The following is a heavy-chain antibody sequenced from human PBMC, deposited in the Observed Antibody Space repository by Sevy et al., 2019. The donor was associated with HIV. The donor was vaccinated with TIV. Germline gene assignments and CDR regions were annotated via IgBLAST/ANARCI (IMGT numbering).Heavy chain of an antibody. CDR1: GYSFTSYW. D-gene: IGHD4-17*01. J-gene: IGHJ3*02. CDR2: IYPGDSDT. Sequence: GESLKISCQGSGYSFTSYWIGWVRPMPGKGLEWMGIIYPGDSDTRYSPSFQGQSTISADKSIGPAYLQWCSLKAWDTAMYYRARHGISDQDYGNYHAFDIWGQWTMVTVSS. CDR3: ARHGISDQDYGNYHAFDI. V-gene: IGHV5-51*01.